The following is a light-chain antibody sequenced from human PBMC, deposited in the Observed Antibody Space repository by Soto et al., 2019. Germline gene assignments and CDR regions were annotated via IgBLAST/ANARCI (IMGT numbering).Light chain of an antibody. J-gene: IGLJ2*01. CDR1: SSDVGSYNL. V-gene: IGLV2-23*01. CDR3: CSYAVTNILV. CDR2: EGS. Sequence: QSALTQPASLSGSPGQSITISCTGTSSDVGSYNLVSWFQQHPGKAPKLKIYEGSKRPSGVSNRFSGSKSGNTASLTISGLQAEDEADYYCCSYAVTNILVVGGGTKVTVL.